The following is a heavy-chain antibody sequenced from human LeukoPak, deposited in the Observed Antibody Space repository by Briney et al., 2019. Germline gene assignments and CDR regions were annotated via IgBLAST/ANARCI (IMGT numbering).Heavy chain of an antibody. CDR2: IYYSGST. D-gene: IGHD3-16*01. V-gene: IGHV4-59*11. CDR3: ARGLYYYYYFMDV. CDR1: GGSISSHY. Sequence: SETLSLTCTVSGGSISSHYWSWIRQPPGNGLGWIGYIYYSGSTNYNPSLKSRVTISVDTSKNQFSLKLSAVTAADTAVYYCARGLYYYYYFMDVWGKGTTVTVSS. J-gene: IGHJ6*03.